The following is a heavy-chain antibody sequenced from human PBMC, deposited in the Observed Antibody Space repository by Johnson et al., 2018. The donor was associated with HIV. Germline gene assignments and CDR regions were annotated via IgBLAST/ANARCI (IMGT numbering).Heavy chain of an antibody. J-gene: IGHJ3*01. D-gene: IGHD4-11*01. CDR1: GFTFSYSA. Sequence: QVQLVESGGGLVQPGGSLRLSCAASGFTFSYSAFHWVRQAPGEGLEWVALISSDGNREHYADSLKGRFNISRDNSKNTVYLQMNSLRSGDTAVYYCARDLGLPENAFDLWGRGTMVTVS. V-gene: IGHV3-30-3*01. CDR2: ISSDGNRE. CDR3: ARDLGLPENAFDL.